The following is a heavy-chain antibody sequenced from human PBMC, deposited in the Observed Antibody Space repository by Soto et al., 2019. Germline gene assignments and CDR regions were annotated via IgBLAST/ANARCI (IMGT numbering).Heavy chain of an antibody. CDR3: ARVFEAMALI. CDR2: IYYSGST. CDR1: GGSISSGGYY. Sequence: SETLSLTCTVSGGSISSGGYYWSWIRQHPGKGLEWIGYIYYSGSTYYNTSLKSRVTISVDTSKNQFSLKLSSVSAADTAVYYCARVFEAMALIWGQGTLVTVSS. V-gene: IGHV4-31*03. J-gene: IGHJ4*02. D-gene: IGHD5-18*01.